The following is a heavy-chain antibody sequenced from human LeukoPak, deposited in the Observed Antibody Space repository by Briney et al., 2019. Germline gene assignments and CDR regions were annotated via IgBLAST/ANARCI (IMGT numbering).Heavy chain of an antibody. CDR1: GGTFSSYA. CDR2: IIPILGIA. J-gene: IGHJ4*02. CDR3: ARGDAMVRGVTNY. Sequence: RASVKVSCKASGGTFSSYAISWVRQAPGQGLEWMGRIIPILGIANYAQKFQGRVTMTRNTSISTAYMELSSLRSEDTAVYYCARGDAMVRGVTNYWGQGTLVTVSS. D-gene: IGHD3-10*01. V-gene: IGHV1-69*04.